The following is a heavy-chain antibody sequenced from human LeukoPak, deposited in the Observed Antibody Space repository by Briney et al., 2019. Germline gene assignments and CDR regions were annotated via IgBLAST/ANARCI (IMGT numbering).Heavy chain of an antibody. Sequence: NPSETLSLTCTVSGASINSGAYYWTWIRQPAGKGLEWIGRIYTSGNINYNPSLKSRVTISVDTSKNQFSLKLRSVTAADTAVYYCARMKGDYWGQGTLVTVSS. CDR1: GASINSGAYY. CDR3: ARMKGDY. V-gene: IGHV4-61*02. CDR2: IYTSGNI. J-gene: IGHJ4*02.